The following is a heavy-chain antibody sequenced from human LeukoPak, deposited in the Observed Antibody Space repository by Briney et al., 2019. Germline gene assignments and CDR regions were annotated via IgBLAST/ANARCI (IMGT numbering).Heavy chain of an antibody. J-gene: IGHJ4*02. D-gene: IGHD3-10*01. CDR2: IYYSGST. Sequence: SETLSLTCTVSGYSISGGYYWGWIRQPPGKGLEWMGSIYYSGSTYYSPSLKSRVTISVDTSKNQFSLKLSSVTAADTAVYYCASLRTGDFDYWGQGALVTVSS. CDR1: GYSISGGYY. V-gene: IGHV4-38-2*02. CDR3: ASLRTGDFDY.